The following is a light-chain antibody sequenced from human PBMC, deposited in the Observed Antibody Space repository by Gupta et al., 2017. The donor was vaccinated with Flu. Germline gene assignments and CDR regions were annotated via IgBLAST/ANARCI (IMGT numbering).Light chain of an antibody. CDR3: VLYLGTGTWV. J-gene: IGLJ3*02. V-gene: IGLV8-61*01. CDR1: SGSVSNSYY. CDR2: NTN. Sequence: QTVVTQEPSFSVSPGGTVTLTCGLNSGSVSNSYYPSWYQQTPGQAPRTLIYNTNTRSSGVPDRFSGSILGNKAALTITGAQADDESDYYCVLYLGTGTWVFGGGTKLTVL.